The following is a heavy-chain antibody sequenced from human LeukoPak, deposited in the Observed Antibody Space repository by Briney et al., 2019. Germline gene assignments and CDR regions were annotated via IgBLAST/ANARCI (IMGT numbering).Heavy chain of an antibody. CDR2: ISSSSYI. D-gene: IGHD5-18*01. V-gene: IGHV3-21*01. Sequence: GGSLRLSCAASGFTFSSYNMNWVRQAPGKGLEWVSSISSSSYIYYADSVKGRFTISRDNAKNSLYLQMNSLRAEDTAVYYCAVGYSYGLYYFDYWGQGTLVTVSS. CDR3: AVGYSYGLYYFDY. CDR1: GFTFSSYN. J-gene: IGHJ4*02.